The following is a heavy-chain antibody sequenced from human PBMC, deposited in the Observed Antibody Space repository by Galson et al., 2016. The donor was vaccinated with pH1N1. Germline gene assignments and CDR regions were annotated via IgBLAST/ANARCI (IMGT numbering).Heavy chain of an antibody. CDR2: INPNTGVT. Sequence: SVKVSCKASGYTFTAYYIHWVRQAPGQGLEWMGCINPNTGVTKYAQKFQGWVTMTRDTSISTANMELNRLGSNDTAVYYCASVRYRGSPAWFDTWGQGTPVTFSS. CDR1: GYTFTAYY. J-gene: IGHJ5*02. CDR3: ASVRYRGSPAWFDT. D-gene: IGHD1-26*01. V-gene: IGHV1-2*04.